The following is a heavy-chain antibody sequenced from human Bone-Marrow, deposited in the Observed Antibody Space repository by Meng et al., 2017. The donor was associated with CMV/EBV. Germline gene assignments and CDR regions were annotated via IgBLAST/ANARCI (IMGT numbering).Heavy chain of an antibody. J-gene: IGHJ4*02. CDR2: IYPGDSDS. CDR1: GYSFTNYW. V-gene: IGHV5-51*01. Sequence: GESLKISCEASGYSFTNYWIAWVRQMPGKGLEWMGIIYPGDSDSRYSPSFHGQVTFSADKSINTAYLQWSSLRASDTAMYYCARLDRGTTSPQDYWGQGTLVTVSS. CDR3: ARLDRGTTSPQDY. D-gene: IGHD1-14*01.